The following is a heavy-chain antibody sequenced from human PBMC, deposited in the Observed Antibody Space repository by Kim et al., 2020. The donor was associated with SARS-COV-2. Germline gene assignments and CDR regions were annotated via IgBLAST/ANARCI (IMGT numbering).Heavy chain of an antibody. D-gene: IGHD3-3*01. J-gene: IGHJ3*02. CDR2: IYPGDSDT. Sequence: GESLKISCKGSGYSFTSYWIGWVRQMPGKGLEWMGIIYPGDSDTRYSPSFQGQVTISADKSISTAYLQWSSLKASDTAMYYCARHAPDRSGITIFGVVIIGAFDIWGQGTMVTVSS. CDR3: ARHAPDRSGITIFGVVIIGAFDI. CDR1: GYSFTSYW. V-gene: IGHV5-51*01.